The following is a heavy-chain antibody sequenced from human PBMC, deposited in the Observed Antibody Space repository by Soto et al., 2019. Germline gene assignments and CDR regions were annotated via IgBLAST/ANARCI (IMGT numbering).Heavy chain of an antibody. CDR1: GRSISSTSSY. CDR2: IYYSGST. CDR3: ARQSEYYYASGRAAPLYGMDV. D-gene: IGHD3-10*01. J-gene: IGHJ6*02. Sequence: SATLSLTCPFTGRSISSTSSYWGWIHQPPGQGLEWIGNIYYSGSTYNNPSLKSRVTISVDTSKNQFSLKLSSVTAADTAVYYCARQSEYYYASGRAAPLYGMDVWGQGTTVT. V-gene: IGHV4-39*01.